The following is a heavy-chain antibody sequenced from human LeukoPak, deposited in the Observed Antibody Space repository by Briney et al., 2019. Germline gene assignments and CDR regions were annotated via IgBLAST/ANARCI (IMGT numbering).Heavy chain of an antibody. CDR1: GYTFIGFY. J-gene: IGHJ6*03. Sequence: ASVKVSCKASGYTFIGFYMHWVRQAPGQGLEWMGWINPNSGGTNYAQKFQGRVTMTRDTSISTAYMELSRLRSDDTAVYYCARMVDYYYYYMDVWGKGTTVTVSS. CDR3: ARMVDYYYYYMDV. CDR2: INPNSGGT. V-gene: IGHV1-2*02. D-gene: IGHD3-10*01.